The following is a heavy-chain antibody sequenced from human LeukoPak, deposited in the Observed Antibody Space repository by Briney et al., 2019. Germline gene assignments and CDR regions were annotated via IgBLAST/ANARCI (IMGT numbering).Heavy chain of an antibody. CDR1: GGSISSSSYY. CDR3: ARRPTTSIVGATTNYFDH. V-gene: IGHV4-39*01. J-gene: IGHJ4*02. CDR2: IYFSGST. D-gene: IGHD1-26*01. Sequence: SETLSLTCTVSGGSISSSSYYWAWIRQPPGKGLEWIGSIYFSGSTYYSPSLKSRVTLSIDTSKNQFSLKLTSVTAADTAVYYCARRPTTSIVGATTNYFDHWGQGTLVTVSS.